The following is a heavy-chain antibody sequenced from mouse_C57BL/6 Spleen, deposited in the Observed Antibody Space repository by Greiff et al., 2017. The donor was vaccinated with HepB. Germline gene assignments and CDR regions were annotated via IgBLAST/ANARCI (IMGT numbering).Heavy chain of an antibody. CDR2: INYDGSST. CDR1: GFTFSDYY. Sequence: EVKLVESEGGLVQPGSSMKLSCTASGFTFSDYYMAWVRQVPEKGLEWVANINYDGSSTYYLDSLKSRFIISRDNAKNILYLQMSSLKSEDTATYYCAREGGYDVFDYWGQGTTLTVSS. CDR3: AREGGYDVFDY. D-gene: IGHD2-2*01. V-gene: IGHV5-16*01. J-gene: IGHJ2*01.